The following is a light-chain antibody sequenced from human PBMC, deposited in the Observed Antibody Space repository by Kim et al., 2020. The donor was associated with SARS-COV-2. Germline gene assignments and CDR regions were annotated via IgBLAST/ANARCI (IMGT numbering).Light chain of an antibody. Sequence: ALGQTVRITCQGDNLRTYYASWYQQKPGQAPVLVIFGKNNRPSGIPDRFSGSSSGNTASLTITGAQAEDEADYYCKSRDSSGNLLFFGGGTKVTVL. CDR3: KSRDSSGNLLF. CDR1: NLRTYY. V-gene: IGLV3-19*01. CDR2: GKN. J-gene: IGLJ2*01.